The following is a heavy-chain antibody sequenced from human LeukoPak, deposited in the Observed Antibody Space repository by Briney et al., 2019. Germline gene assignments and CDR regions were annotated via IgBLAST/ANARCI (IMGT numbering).Heavy chain of an antibody. D-gene: IGHD4-17*01. CDR2: ISSSSSYI. Sequence: PGGSLRLSCAASGFTFSSYSMNWVRQAPGKGLEWVSSISSSSSYIYYADSVKGRFTISRDNAKNSLYLQMNSLRAEDTAVYYCARGSTVTRLGSGKYFQHWGQGTLVTVSS. CDR1: GFTFSSYS. J-gene: IGHJ1*01. V-gene: IGHV3-21*01. CDR3: ARGSTVTRLGSGKYFQH.